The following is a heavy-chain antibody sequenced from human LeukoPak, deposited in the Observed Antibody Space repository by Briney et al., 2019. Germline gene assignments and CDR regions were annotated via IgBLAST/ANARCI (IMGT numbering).Heavy chain of an antibody. CDR1: GASITRYY. D-gene: IGHD3-22*01. V-gene: IGHV4-4*07. CDR2: LYTNGTV. Sequence: SETLSLTCSVSGASITRYYWTWIRQPVGKGLEWFGRLYTNGTVNYNPSLRSRVTMSRDASRNQFSLKLTSVTAADTAVYYCARLLGSSGYAGDWYFDLWGPGALVTVSS. J-gene: IGHJ2*01. CDR3: ARLLGSSGYAGDWYFDL.